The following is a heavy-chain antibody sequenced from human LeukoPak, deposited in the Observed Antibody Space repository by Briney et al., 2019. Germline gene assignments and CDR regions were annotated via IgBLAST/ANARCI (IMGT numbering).Heavy chain of an antibody. CDR1: SGXXSXDY. V-gene: IGHV4-59*07. D-gene: IGHD2/OR15-2a*01. CDR3: ARSKYYFDY. CDR2: IYYSGTT. J-gene: IGHJ4*02. Sequence: SDTLSLTCTVSSGXXSXDYWXWIXXPPGKXLEWIGYIYYSGTTNYNPSLKSRVTMSVDTSRKLFSLKLSSVTAADTAVYYCARSKYYFDYWGQGTLVTVSS.